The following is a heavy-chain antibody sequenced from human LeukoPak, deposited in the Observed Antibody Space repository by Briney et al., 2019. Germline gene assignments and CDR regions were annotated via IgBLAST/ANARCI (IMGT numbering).Heavy chain of an antibody. CDR1: GYTFTSYY. D-gene: IGHD6-13*01. J-gene: IGHJ6*03. CDR3: ARVVGVTGYGSTWYSGYYYYMDV. Sequence: GASVKVSCKASGYTFTSYYISWVRQAPGQGLEWMGGIIPIFGTANYAQKFQGRVTITADESTSPAYMELSSLGSEDTAVYYCARVVGVTGYGSTWYSGYYYYMDVWGKGTTVPVSS. CDR2: IIPIFGTA. V-gene: IGHV1-69*13.